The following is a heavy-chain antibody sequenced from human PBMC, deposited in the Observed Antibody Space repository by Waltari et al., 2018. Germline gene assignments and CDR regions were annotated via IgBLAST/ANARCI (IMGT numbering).Heavy chain of an antibody. D-gene: IGHD2-2*01. V-gene: IGHV2-70*15. Sequence: QVTLRESGPALVKPTQTLTLTCTFSGFSLSTSGMCVSWIRQPPGKALEWLARIDWDDDKYYSTSLKTRLTISKYTSKNQVVLTLTNMDPVDTATYYCARLIVVVPAATSYYYYGMDVWGQGTTVTVSS. CDR3: ARLIVVVPAATSYYYYGMDV. CDR2: IDWDDDK. J-gene: IGHJ6*02. CDR1: GFSLSTSGMC.